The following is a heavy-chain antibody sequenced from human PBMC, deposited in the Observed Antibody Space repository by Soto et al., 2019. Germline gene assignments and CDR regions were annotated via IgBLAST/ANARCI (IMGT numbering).Heavy chain of an antibody. CDR3: ARDLAVAGQGAYYYYGMDV. Sequence: PSQTLSLTCAISGDSVSSNSAAWNWIRQSPSRGLEWLGRTYYRSKWYNDYAVSVKSRITINPDTSKNQFSLQLNSVTPEDTAVYYCARDLAVAGQGAYYYYGMDVWGQGTTVTV. J-gene: IGHJ6*02. V-gene: IGHV6-1*01. CDR2: TYYRSKWYN. D-gene: IGHD6-19*01. CDR1: GDSVSSNSAA.